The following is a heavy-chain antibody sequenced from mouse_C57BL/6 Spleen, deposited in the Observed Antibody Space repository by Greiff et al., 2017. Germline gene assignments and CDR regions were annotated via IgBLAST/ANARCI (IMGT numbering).Heavy chain of an antibody. Sequence: QVQLQQSGPELVKPGASVKISCKASGYAFSSSWMNWVKQRPGKGLEWIGRIYPGDGDTNYNGKFKGKAYMQLSSLTSEDSAVYFCASVYYGYVYYAMDYWGQGTSVTVSS. CDR2: IYPGDGDT. V-gene: IGHV1-82*01. D-gene: IGHD2-2*01. J-gene: IGHJ4*01. CDR1: GYAFSSSW. CDR3: ASVYYGYVYYAMDY.